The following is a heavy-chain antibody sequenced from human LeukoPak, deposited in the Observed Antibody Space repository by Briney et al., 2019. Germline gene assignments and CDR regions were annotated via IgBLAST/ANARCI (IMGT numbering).Heavy chain of an antibody. CDR2: IYYSGST. J-gene: IGHJ6*02. Sequence: SETLSLTCTVSGGSISSYYWSWIRQPPGKGLEWIGYIYYSGSTNYNPSLKSRVIISVDTSKNQFSLKLSSVTAADTAVYYCAREGTVTPYYGMDVWGQGTTVTVSS. V-gene: IGHV4-59*01. CDR1: GGSISSYY. CDR3: AREGTVTPYYGMDV. D-gene: IGHD4-17*01.